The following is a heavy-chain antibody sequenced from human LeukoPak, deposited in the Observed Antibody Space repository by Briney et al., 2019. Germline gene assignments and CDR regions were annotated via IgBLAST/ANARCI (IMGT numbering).Heavy chain of an antibody. J-gene: IGHJ2*01. CDR2: VYPGDSDT. CDR1: GYSFNTYW. D-gene: IGHD2-15*01. CDR3: ARRDGGANYWYFDV. Sequence: GESLKISCKGSGYSFNTYWIAWVRQMPGKGLEVMGIVYPGDSDTRYSPSFEGQVTISADKSITTAYLQWSSLKASDSAMYYCARRDGGANYWYFDVWGRGTLVTVSS. V-gene: IGHV5-51*01.